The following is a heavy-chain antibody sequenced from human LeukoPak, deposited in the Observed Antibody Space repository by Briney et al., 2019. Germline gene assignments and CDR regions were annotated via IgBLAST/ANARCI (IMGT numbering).Heavy chain of an antibody. D-gene: IGHD6-13*01. CDR3: ARKSLGIAAAGTFFGS. CDR1: GFTVSNNF. CDR2: IYSGGGT. J-gene: IGHJ5*02. V-gene: IGHV3-53*01. Sequence: GGSLRLSCAASGFTVSNNFVTWVRQAPGKGLEWVSIIYSGGGTDYADSVKGRFTISRDNSKNTVYLQMNSVRAEDTAVYHCARKSLGIAAAGTFFGSWGQGTLVTVSS.